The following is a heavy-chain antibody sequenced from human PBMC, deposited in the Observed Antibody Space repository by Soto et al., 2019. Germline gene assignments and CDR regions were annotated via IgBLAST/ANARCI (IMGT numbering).Heavy chain of an antibody. V-gene: IGHV4-59*08. CDR3: ARLGYCSTCVGYRN. Sequence: QVQLQESGPGLVKPSETLSLTCTVSGGSISDYHWTWTRQPPGRGLEWIGILYDSGSTTYNPSLTSPLAISAETSRHSFSLKLSSVTAADTAGYYCARLGYCSTCVGYRNWGQGTLVTVSS. D-gene: IGHD2-8*01. CDR1: GGSISDYH. CDR2: LYDSGST. J-gene: IGHJ4*02.